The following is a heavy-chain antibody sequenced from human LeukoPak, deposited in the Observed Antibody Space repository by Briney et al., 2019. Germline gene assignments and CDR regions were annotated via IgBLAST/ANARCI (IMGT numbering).Heavy chain of an antibody. CDR2: IYYSGST. Sequence: SETLSLTCTDSGDSISTYYWSWIRQPPGKGLEWIGYIYYSGSTNYNPSLKSRVTISVDTSKNQFSLKLSSVTTADTAVYYCARGYAFFDYWGQGTLVTVSS. CDR3: ARGYAFFDY. V-gene: IGHV4-59*01. CDR1: GDSISTYY. J-gene: IGHJ4*02. D-gene: IGHD3-16*01.